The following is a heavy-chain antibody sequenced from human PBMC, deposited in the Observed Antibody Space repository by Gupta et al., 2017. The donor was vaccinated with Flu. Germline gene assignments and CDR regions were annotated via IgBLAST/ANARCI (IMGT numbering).Heavy chain of an antibody. V-gene: IGHV3-74*01. Sequence: EVQLVESGGGLVQPGGSLRLSCAASGFTFSSYWMHWVRQAPGKGLVWVSRINSDGSSTSYADSVKGRFTISRDNAKNTLYLQMNSLRAEDTAVYYCARGMWERYPRDAFDIWGQGTMVTVSS. CDR1: GFTFSSYW. CDR2: INSDGSST. J-gene: IGHJ3*02. CDR3: ARGMWERYPRDAFDI. D-gene: IGHD1-26*01.